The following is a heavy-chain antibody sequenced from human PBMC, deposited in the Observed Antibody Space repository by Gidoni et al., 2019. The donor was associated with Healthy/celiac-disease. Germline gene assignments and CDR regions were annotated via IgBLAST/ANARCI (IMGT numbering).Heavy chain of an antibody. Sequence: EVQLVESGGGLVQPGGSLRLSCAAYGFTFSSYSMNWVRQAPGKGLEWVSYISSSSSTIYYADSVKGRFTISRDNAKNSLYLQMNSLRDEDTAVYYCARDYANRDYGGNSEAFDIWGQGTMVTVSS. V-gene: IGHV3-48*02. CDR3: ARDYANRDYGGNSEAFDI. D-gene: IGHD4-17*01. CDR1: GFTFSSYS. J-gene: IGHJ3*02. CDR2: ISSSSSTI.